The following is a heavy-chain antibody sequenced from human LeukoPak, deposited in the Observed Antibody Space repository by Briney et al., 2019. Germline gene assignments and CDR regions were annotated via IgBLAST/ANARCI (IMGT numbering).Heavy chain of an antibody. V-gene: IGHV4-38-2*01. Sequence: SETLSLTCAVSGYSISSGYYWGWIRQPPGKGLEWIGSIYQSGSTYYNPSLKSRVTISVDTSKNQFSLKLSSVTAADTAVYYCARGHLYRATKTPFDYWGQGTLVTVSS. CDR3: ARGHLYRATKTPFDY. CDR2: IYQSGST. CDR1: GYSISSGYY. D-gene: IGHD2-8*01. J-gene: IGHJ4*02.